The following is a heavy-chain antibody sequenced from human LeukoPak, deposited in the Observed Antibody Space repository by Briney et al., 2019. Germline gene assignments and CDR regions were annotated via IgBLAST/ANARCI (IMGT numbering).Heavy chain of an antibody. Sequence: GGSLRPSCAASGFTFSSYAMHWVRQAPGKGLEWVAVISYDGSNKYYADSVKGRFTISRDNSKNTLYLQMNSLRAEDTAVYYCARSQGYYGSGSYSEGNWFDPWGQGTLVTVSS. D-gene: IGHD3-10*01. CDR1: GFTFSSYA. V-gene: IGHV3-30*04. CDR2: ISYDGSNK. CDR3: ARSQGYYGSGSYSEGNWFDP. J-gene: IGHJ5*02.